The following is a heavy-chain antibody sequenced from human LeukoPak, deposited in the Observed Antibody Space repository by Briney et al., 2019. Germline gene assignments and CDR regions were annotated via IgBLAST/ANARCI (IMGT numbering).Heavy chain of an antibody. D-gene: IGHD5-18*01. V-gene: IGHV3-11*01. CDR2: ISSSGSTI. J-gene: IGHJ2*01. CDR1: GFTVSNNY. Sequence: GGSLRLSCAASGFTVSNNYMSWIRQAPGKGLEWVSYISSSGSTIYYADSVKGRFTISRDNAKNSLYLQMNSLRAEDTAVYYCAREDTRMDWYFDLWGRGTLVTVSS. CDR3: AREDTRMDWYFDL.